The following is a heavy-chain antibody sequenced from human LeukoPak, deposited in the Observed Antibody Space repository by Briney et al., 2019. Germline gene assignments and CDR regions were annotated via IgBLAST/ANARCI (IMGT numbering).Heavy chain of an antibody. D-gene: IGHD1-14*01. CDR1: GGSISSYY. Sequence: SETLSLTCTVSGGSISSYYWSWIRQPPGKGLEWIGYIYTSGSTNYNPSLKSRVTISVDTSKNQFSLKLSSVTAADTAVYYCARPYRNKFDYWGQGTLVTVSS. CDR2: IYTSGST. V-gene: IGHV4-4*09. J-gene: IGHJ4*02. CDR3: ARPYRNKFDY.